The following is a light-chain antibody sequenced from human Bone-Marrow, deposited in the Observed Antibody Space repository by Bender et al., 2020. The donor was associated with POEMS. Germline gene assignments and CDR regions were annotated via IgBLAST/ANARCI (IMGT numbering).Light chain of an antibody. CDR1: SSDVGNYDL. Sequence: QSALTQPPSASGSPGQSITISCTGTSSDVGNYDLVSWYQQHPGKAPKLMIYDGFKRPSGVSNRFSGSKSGNTASLTISGLQAEDEADYFCCSYAGSNNKLFGGGTKVTVL. J-gene: IGLJ3*02. CDR3: CSYAGSNNKL. CDR2: DGF. V-gene: IGLV2-23*01.